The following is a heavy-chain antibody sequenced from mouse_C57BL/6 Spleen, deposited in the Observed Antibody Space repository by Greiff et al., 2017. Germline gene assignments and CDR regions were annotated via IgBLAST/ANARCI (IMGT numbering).Heavy chain of an antibody. D-gene: IGHD4-1*01. CDR3: ARTLTGKRYFDV. V-gene: IGHV1-52*01. CDR1: GYTFTSYW. Sequence: VQLQQPGAELVRPGSSVKLSCKASGYTFTSYWMHWVKQRPIQGLEWIGNIDPSDSETHYNQKFKGKATLTVDQSSSTAYMQLNSLTSEDSAVYYCARTLTGKRYFDVWGTGTTVTVSS. J-gene: IGHJ1*03. CDR2: IDPSDSET.